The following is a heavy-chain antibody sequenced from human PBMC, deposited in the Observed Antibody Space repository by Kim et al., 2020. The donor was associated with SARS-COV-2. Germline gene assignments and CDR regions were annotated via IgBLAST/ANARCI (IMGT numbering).Heavy chain of an antibody. J-gene: IGHJ5*02. CDR3: ARDLFSVWNDAGDDP. D-gene: IGHD1-1*01. CDR1: GFTFSSYS. CDR2: ISSSSSTI. V-gene: IGHV3-48*04. Sequence: GESLRLSCAASGFTFSSYSMNWVRQAPGKGLEWVSYISSSSSTIYYADSVKGRFTISRDNAKNSLYLQMNSLRAEDTAVYYCARDLFSVWNDAGDDPWGQGTLVTVSS.